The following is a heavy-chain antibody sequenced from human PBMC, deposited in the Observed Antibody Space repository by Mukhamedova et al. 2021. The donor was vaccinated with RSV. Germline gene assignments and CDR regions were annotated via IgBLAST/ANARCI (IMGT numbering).Heavy chain of an antibody. D-gene: IGHD3-22*01. Sequence: APGQGLEWMGGIIPIFGTANYAQKFQGRVTITADESTSTAYMELSSLRSEDTAVYYCASDMIVVVIKNYYYGMDVWGQGTTVTVS. CDR3: ASDMIVVVIKNYYYGMDV. V-gene: IGHV1-69*01. CDR2: IIPIFGTA. J-gene: IGHJ6*02.